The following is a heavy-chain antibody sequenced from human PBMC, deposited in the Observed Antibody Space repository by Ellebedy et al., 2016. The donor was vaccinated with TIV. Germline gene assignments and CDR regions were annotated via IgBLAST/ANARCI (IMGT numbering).Heavy chain of an antibody. J-gene: IGHJ5*02. CDR1: GGSISRSSSY. CDR2: IYYTGST. V-gene: IGHV4-39*01. D-gene: IGHD3-10*01. Sequence: SETLSLTCTVSGGSISRSSSYWGWIRQPPGKGLEGIGSIYYTGSTDYNPSLKSRVTIFADTSKNQFSLRLSSVTAADTAVYYCARWFGELLYVRWFDPWGQGTLVTVSS. CDR3: ARWFGELLYVRWFDP.